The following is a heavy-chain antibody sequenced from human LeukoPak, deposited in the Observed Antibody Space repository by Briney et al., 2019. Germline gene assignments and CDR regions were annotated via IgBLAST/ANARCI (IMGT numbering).Heavy chain of an antibody. D-gene: IGHD6-13*01. J-gene: IGHJ3*02. CDR1: GGSFSGYY. CDR3: AGLIAAAGTDAFDI. V-gene: IGHV4-34*01. Sequence: PSESLSLTCAVYGGSFSGYYWSWIRQPPGKGLEWIGEINHSGSTNYNPSLKSRVTIPVDTSKSQFSLKLSSVTAADTAVYYCAGLIAAAGTDAFDIWGQGTMATVSS. CDR2: INHSGST.